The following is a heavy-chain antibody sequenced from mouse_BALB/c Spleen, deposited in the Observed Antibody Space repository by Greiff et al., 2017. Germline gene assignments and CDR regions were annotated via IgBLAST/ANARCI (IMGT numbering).Heavy chain of an antibody. CDR2: IWSGGST. D-gene: IGHD2-14*01. J-gene: IGHJ4*01. V-gene: IGHV2-2*02. CDR3: ARTTYDRYDYAMDY. CDR1: GFSLTSYG. Sequence: VQLQQSGPGLVQPSQSLSITCTVSGFSLTSYGVHWVRQSPGKGLEWLGVIWSGGSTDYNAAFISRLSISKDNSKSQVFFKMNSLQANDTAIYYCARTTYDRYDYAMDYWGQGTSVTVSS.